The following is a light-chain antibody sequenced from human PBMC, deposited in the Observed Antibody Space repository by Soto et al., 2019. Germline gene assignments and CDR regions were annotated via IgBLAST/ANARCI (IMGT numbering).Light chain of an antibody. CDR3: QQYESYPIT. Sequence: DIQMTQVASAPSASVGDRVTISCRASQSINSWLAWYQQKPGKAPKFLIHKASSLESGVPSRFSGSGSGTEFTLTISSLQPDDFATYYCQQYESYPITFGGGTKVDIK. J-gene: IGKJ4*01. V-gene: IGKV1-5*03. CDR1: QSINSW. CDR2: KAS.